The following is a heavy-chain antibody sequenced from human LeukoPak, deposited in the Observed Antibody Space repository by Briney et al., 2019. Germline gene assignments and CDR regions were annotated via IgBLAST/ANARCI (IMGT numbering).Heavy chain of an antibody. CDR1: GFTFSSYA. V-gene: IGHV3-30*04. CDR3: ARERVPYYDILTGNWYFDL. CDR2: ISYDGSNK. D-gene: IGHD3-9*01. Sequence: PGGSLRLSCAASGFTFSSYAMHWVRQAPGKGLEWVAVISYDGSNKYYADSVKGRFTISRDNSKNTLYLQMNSLRAEDTAVYYCARERVPYYDILTGNWYFDLWGRGTLVTVSS. J-gene: IGHJ2*01.